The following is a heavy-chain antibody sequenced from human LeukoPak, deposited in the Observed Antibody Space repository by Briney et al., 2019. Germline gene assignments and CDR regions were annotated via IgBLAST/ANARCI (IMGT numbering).Heavy chain of an antibody. CDR3: ARDQSIAVAGGDFDY. CDR1: GYTFTSYY. D-gene: IGHD6-19*01. J-gene: IGHJ4*02. Sequence: GASVKVSCKASGYTFTSYYMHWVRQAPGQGLEWMGIINPSGGSTSYAQKFQGRVTMTRDMSTSTVYMELSSLRSEDTAVYYCARDQSIAVAGGDFDYWGQGTLVTVSS. V-gene: IGHV1-46*01. CDR2: INPSGGST.